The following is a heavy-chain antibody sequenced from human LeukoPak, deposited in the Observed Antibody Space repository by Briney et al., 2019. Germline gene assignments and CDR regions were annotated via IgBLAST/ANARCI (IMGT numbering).Heavy chain of an antibody. J-gene: IGHJ6*02. Sequence: ASVKVSCKASGYTFTGYYMHWVRQAPGQGLEWMGWINPNSGGTNYAQKFQGRVTMTRDTSISTAYMELSRLRSDDTAVYYCARMHPYTTLLWFGEDGMDVWGQGTTVTVSS. CDR2: INPNSGGT. CDR3: ARMHPYTTLLWFGEDGMDV. V-gene: IGHV1-2*02. D-gene: IGHD3-10*01. CDR1: GYTFTGYY.